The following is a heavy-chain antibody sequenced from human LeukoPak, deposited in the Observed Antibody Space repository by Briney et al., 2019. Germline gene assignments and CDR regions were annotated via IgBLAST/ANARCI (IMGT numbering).Heavy chain of an antibody. CDR1: GDSIINYY. Sequence: PSETLSLTCTVSGDSIINYYWSWIRQPPGKGLEWIGYIFYIGSTNYNPSLKSRVTISLDTSKNQFSLDPSSVTAADTAVYYCAREAVGSSGYYPFDYRGQGILVTVSS. CDR3: AREAVGSSGYYPFDY. V-gene: IGHV4-59*13. J-gene: IGHJ4*02. D-gene: IGHD3-22*01. CDR2: IFYIGST.